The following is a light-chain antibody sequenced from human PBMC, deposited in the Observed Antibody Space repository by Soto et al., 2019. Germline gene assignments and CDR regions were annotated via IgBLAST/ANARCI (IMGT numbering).Light chain of an antibody. Sequence: QSVLTQPASVSGSPGQSITISCNGTSSDVGGYNYVSWYQQHPGKAPKLMIYNVSNRPSGVSNRFSGSKSGNTASLTISGLQAEDEGHYYCSSFTSTNTVLFGGGTKLTVL. J-gene: IGLJ2*01. CDR2: NVS. CDR3: SSFTSTNTVL. V-gene: IGLV2-14*01. CDR1: SSDVGGYNY.